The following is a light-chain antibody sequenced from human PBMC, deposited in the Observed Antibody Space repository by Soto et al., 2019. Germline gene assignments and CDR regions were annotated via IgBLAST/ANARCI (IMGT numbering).Light chain of an antibody. CDR1: QSVSSSY. V-gene: IGKV3-20*01. CDR3: QQYSDSPIT. CDR2: GAS. J-gene: IGKJ5*01. Sequence: EIVLTQSPGTLSLSPGERATLSCRASQSVSSSYLAGYQQKSGQAPRLLLYGASSRATGIPDRFSGSGSGTDFTLTISRLEPEDFAVFYCQQYSDSPITFGQGTRLEIK.